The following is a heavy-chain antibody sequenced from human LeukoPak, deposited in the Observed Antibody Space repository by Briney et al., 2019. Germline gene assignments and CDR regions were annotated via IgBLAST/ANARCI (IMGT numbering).Heavy chain of an antibody. Sequence: APVKVSCTASGYTFTSYAMHWVRQAPGQRLEWMGWINAGNGNTKYSQKFQGRVTITRDTSASTAYMELSSLRSEDTAVYYCARAPALIVVVPALDYWGQGTLVTVSS. CDR2: INAGNGNT. CDR3: ARAPALIVVVPALDY. CDR1: GYTFTSYA. J-gene: IGHJ4*02. V-gene: IGHV1-3*01. D-gene: IGHD2-2*01.